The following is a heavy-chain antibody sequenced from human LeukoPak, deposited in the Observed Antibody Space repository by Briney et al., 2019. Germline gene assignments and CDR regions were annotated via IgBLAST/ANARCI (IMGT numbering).Heavy chain of an antibody. CDR3: ARLPAMATPFSFPFDI. CDR2: IYHSGST. V-gene: IGHV4-38-2*01. Sequence: SETLSLTCAVSGYSISSGYYWGWIRQPPGKGLEWIGIIYHSGSTYYNPSLKSRVTISVDTSKNQFSLKLSSVTAADTAVYYCARLPAMATPFSFPFDIWGQGTMVTVSS. CDR1: GYSISSGYY. D-gene: IGHD5-24*01. J-gene: IGHJ3*02.